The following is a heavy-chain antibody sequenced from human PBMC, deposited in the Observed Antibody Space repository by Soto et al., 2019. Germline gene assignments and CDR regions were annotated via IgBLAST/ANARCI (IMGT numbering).Heavy chain of an antibody. CDR2: IRSKAYGGTT. J-gene: IGHJ6*03. CDR1: GFTFGDYA. CDR3: TRDLFLVSGPGYNYYYYMDV. Sequence: GGSLRLSCTASGFTFGDYAMSWFRQAPGKGLEWVGFIRSKAYGGTTEYAASVKGRFTISRDDSKSIAYLQMNSLKTEDTAVYYCTRDLFLVSGPGYNYYYYMDVWGKGTTVTVSS. V-gene: IGHV3-49*03. D-gene: IGHD6-13*01.